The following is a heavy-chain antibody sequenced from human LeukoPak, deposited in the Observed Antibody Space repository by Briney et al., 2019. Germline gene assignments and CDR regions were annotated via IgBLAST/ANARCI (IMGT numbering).Heavy chain of an antibody. Sequence: GESLKISCKGSGDIFSSYWIGWVRQMPGKGLEWMGVIYPGDSDTRYSPSFQGQVTISVDKSISTAYLQWSSLKASDTAMYYCARHRGSGWYSYMDVWGKGTTVTISS. J-gene: IGHJ6*03. V-gene: IGHV5-51*01. CDR3: ARHRGSGWYSYMDV. D-gene: IGHD6-19*01. CDR2: IYPGDSDT. CDR1: GDIFSSYW.